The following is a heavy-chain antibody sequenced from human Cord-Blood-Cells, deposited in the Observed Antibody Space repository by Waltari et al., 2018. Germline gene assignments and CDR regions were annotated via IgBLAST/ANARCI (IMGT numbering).Heavy chain of an antibody. V-gene: IGHV4-59*01. CDR2: IYYSGST. CDR1: GGSIRSYY. Sequence: QVQLQESGPGLVKPSETLSLTCTGPGGSIRSYYWSWLRPPPRKGLEWIGYIYYSGSTNYNPSLKSRVTISVDTSKNQFSLKLSSVTAADTAVYYCAKKYCSSTSCYDAFDIWGQGTMVTVSS. CDR3: AKKYCSSTSCYDAFDI. D-gene: IGHD2-2*01. J-gene: IGHJ3*02.